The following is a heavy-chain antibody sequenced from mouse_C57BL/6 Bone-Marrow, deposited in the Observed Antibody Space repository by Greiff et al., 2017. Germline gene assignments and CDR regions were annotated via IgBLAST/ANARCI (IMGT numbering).Heavy chain of an antibody. J-gene: IGHJ4*01. CDR2: IWGVGST. Sequence: QVQLKESGPGLVAPSQSLSITCTVSGFSLTSYGVDWVRQSPGKGLEWLGVIWGVGSTNYNSALKSRLSISKDNTKSQVFLKMNSLQTDDTAMYYCASAHYDDDGYAMDYWGQGTSVTVSS. CDR3: ASAHYDDDGYAMDY. V-gene: IGHV2-6*01. D-gene: IGHD2-4*01. CDR1: GFSLTSYG.